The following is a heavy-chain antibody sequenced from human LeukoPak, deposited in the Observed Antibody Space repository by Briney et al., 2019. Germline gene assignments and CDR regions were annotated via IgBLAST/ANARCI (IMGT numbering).Heavy chain of an antibody. CDR1: GFTFSTYA. Sequence: PGGSLRLFCAASGFTFSTYAMSWVRQDPGEGLEWVSAISGSGGSTYYADSVKGRFTISRDNSKNTLYLQMNSLRAEDTAVYYCAKSTDYGDYGGYFDYWGQGTLVTVSS. V-gene: IGHV3-23*01. J-gene: IGHJ4*02. CDR3: AKSTDYGDYGGYFDY. CDR2: ISGSGGST. D-gene: IGHD4-17*01.